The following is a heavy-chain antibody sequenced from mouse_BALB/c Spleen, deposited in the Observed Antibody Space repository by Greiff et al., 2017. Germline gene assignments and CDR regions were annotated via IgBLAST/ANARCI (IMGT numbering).Heavy chain of an antibody. CDR3: ARPYGKGAYAMDY. CDR2: IYPGDGDT. CDR1: GYAFSSYW. V-gene: IGHV1-80*01. D-gene: IGHD1-1*01. J-gene: IGHJ4*01. Sequence: QVQLKQSGAELVRPGSSVKISCKASGYAFSSYWMNWVKQRPGQGLEWIGQIYPGDGDTNYNGKFKGKATLTADKSSSTAYMQLSSLTSEDSAVYYCARPYGKGAYAMDYWGQGTSVTVSS.